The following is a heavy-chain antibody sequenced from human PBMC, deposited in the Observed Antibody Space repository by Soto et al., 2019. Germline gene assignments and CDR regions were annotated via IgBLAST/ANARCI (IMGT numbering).Heavy chain of an antibody. Sequence: PSETLSLTCTVSGGSISSYYWSWIRQPPGKGLEWIGYIYYSGSTNYNPSLKSRVTISVDTSKNQFSLKLSSVTAADTAVYYCARPGLYGDYALDRWGQGTLVTVSS. J-gene: IGHJ5*02. CDR2: IYYSGST. D-gene: IGHD4-17*01. CDR3: ARPGLYGDYALDR. CDR1: GGSISSYY. V-gene: IGHV4-59*08.